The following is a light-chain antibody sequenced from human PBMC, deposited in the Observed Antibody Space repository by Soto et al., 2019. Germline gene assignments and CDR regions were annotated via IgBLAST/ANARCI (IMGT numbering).Light chain of an antibody. J-gene: IGKJ1*01. CDR3: QQYNNWPGT. CDR1: QSVSSSY. Sequence: EIVLTQSPGTLSFSPGERATLSCRASQSVSSSYLAWYQQKAGQAPRLLIYGASSRATGIAARFSGSGSGTEFTLTIGSLQSEDCALYYCQQYNNWPGTFGQGTKVDIK. CDR2: GAS. V-gene: IGKV3-15*01.